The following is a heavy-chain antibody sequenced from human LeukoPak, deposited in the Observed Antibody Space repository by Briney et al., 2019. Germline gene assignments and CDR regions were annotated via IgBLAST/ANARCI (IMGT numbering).Heavy chain of an antibody. CDR3: ARDASFASSGPNEY. D-gene: IGHD6-19*01. Sequence: PGGSLRLSCAASGFTFSSYAMSWVRQAPGKGLEWVSYISSSSSTIYYADSVKGRFTISRDDAKNSLYLQMNSLRDEDTAVYYCARDASFASSGPNEYWGQGTLVTVSS. CDR1: GFTFSSYA. V-gene: IGHV3-48*02. J-gene: IGHJ4*02. CDR2: ISSSSSTI.